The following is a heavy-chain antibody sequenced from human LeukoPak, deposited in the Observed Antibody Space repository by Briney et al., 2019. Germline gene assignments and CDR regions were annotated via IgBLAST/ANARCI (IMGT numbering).Heavy chain of an antibody. CDR1: GFTFSEYA. CDR2: VGGTGET. CDR3: AKDSRARSGIYGPFDI. Sequence: GGSLRLSCAASGFTFSEYAMNWVRQAPGKGLEWVSVVGGTGETHYTDSVKGRFTISRDNSKNTLSLQMNSLRPEDTAVYYCAKDSRARSGIYGPFDIWGQGTMVTVSS. D-gene: IGHD3-22*01. V-gene: IGHV3-23*01. J-gene: IGHJ3*02.